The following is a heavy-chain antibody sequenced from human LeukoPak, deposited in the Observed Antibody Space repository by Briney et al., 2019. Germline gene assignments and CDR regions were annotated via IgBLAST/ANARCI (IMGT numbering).Heavy chain of an antibody. V-gene: IGHV4-34*01. CDR2: INHSGST. Sequence: SETLSLTCAVYGGSFSGYYWSWIRQPPGKGLEWIGEINHSGSTNYNPSLKSRVTVSVDTSRNQFSLKLSSVTAADTAVYYCARGRRYFDWFDGRPGAFDIWGQGTMVTVSS. CDR1: GGSFSGYY. D-gene: IGHD3-9*01. J-gene: IGHJ3*02. CDR3: ARGRRYFDWFDGRPGAFDI.